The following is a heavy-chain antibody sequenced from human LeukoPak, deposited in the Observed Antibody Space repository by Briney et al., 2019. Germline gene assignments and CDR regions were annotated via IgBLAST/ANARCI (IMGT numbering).Heavy chain of an antibody. CDR2: TYYRSKWYN. D-gene: IGHD1-26*01. J-gene: IGHJ4*02. V-gene: IGHV6-1*01. Sequence: SQTLSLTCAISGDSVSSNSAAWNWIRQSPSRGLEWLGRTYYRSKWYNDYAISVKSRITIKPDTSKNQFSVQLNSVTPEDTAVYYCAREGGVTDSGSYFRYWGQGTLVTVSS. CDR3: AREGGVTDSGSYFRY. CDR1: GDSVSSNSAA.